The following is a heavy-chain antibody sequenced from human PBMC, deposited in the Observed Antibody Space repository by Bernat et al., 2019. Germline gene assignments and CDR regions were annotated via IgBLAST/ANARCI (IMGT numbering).Heavy chain of an antibody. CDR2: IKSKPDGGTT. Sequence: EVQLVESGGGLVKPGGSLRLSCAASGFTCSNAWMSWVRQATGKGLEWVGGIKSKPDGGTTDYAAPVKGRFTISSDDSQNTLYLQMNSLKTEDPAVYYCTTDRYSSSYFDYWGQGTLVTVSS. D-gene: IGHD6-6*01. J-gene: IGHJ4*02. CDR1: GFTCSNAW. CDR3: TTDRYSSSYFDY. V-gene: IGHV3-15*01.